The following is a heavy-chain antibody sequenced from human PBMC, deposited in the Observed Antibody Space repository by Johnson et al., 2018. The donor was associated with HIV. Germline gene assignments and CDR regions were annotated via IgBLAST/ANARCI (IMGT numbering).Heavy chain of an antibody. J-gene: IGHJ3*02. D-gene: IGHD2-15*01. Sequence: VQLVESGGGVVQPGRSLRLSCAASGFTFSSYGMHWVRQAPGKGLEWVSGINWNGGSTTYADSVRGRFTVSRDNANSSLYLQMNSLRAEDTALYFCARDPVFCAGGTCYSNVFDIWGQGTMVTVSS. CDR2: INWNGGST. V-gene: IGHV3-20*04. CDR3: ARDPVFCAGGTCYSNVFDI. CDR1: GFTFSSYG.